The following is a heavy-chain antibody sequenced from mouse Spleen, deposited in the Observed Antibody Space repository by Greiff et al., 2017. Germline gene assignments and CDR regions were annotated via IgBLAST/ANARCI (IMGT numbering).Heavy chain of an antibody. CDR1: GYAFSSSW. D-gene: IGHD1-1*01. V-gene: IGHV1-82*01. CDR2: IYPGDGDT. Sequence: VKLQESGPELVKPGASVKISCKASGYAFSSSWMNWVKQRPGKVLEWIGRIYPGDGDTNYNGKFKGKATLTADKSSSTAYMQLSSLTSEDSAVYFCAREGTTVVEDYWGQGTTLTVSS. CDR3: AREGTTVVEDY. J-gene: IGHJ2*01.